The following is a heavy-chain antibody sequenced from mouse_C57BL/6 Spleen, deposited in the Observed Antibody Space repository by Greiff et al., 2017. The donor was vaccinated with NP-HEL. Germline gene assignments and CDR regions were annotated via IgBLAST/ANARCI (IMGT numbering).Heavy chain of an antibody. D-gene: IGHD2-14*01. V-gene: IGHV1-15*01. CDR2: IDPETGGT. J-gene: IGHJ4*01. CDR1: GYTFTDYE. Sequence: QVQLKESGAELVRPGASVTLSCKASGYTFTDYEMHWVKQTPVHGLEWIGAIDPETGGTAYNQKFKGKAILTADKSSSTAYMALRSLTSEDSAGYYCTRGGSTTSYYYAMDYWGQGTSVTVSS. CDR3: TRGGSTTSYYYAMDY.